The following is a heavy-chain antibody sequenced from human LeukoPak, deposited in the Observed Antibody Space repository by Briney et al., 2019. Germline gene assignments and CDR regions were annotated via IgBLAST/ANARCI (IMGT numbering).Heavy chain of an antibody. D-gene: IGHD3-10*01. CDR1: WFTVSSNY. CDR2: IYSGGST. Sequence: GGSLRLSCTASWFTVSSNYMSWVRQAPGKGLEWVSVIYSGGSTYYADSVKGRFTISRDNSKNTLYLQMNSLRAEDTAVYYCARDDTRERGFLSGWGQRTLVTVSS. J-gene: IGHJ4*02. CDR3: ARDDTRERGFLSG. V-gene: IGHV3-53*01.